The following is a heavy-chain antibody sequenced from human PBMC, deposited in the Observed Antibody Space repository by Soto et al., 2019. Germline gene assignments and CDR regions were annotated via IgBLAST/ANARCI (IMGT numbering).Heavy chain of an antibody. Sequence: QVQLVQSGAEVKKPGSSVKVSCKASGGTFSSYAISWVRQAPGQGLEWMGGIIPISGTANYAQKFQGRVTITADEYTSTADMELSSLRSEDTAVYYCARSQGSSTSLEIYYYYYYGMDVWGKGTTVTVSS. CDR1: GGTFSSYA. V-gene: IGHV1-69*01. CDR3: ARSQGSSTSLEIYYYYYYGMDV. CDR2: IIPISGTA. D-gene: IGHD2-2*01. J-gene: IGHJ6*04.